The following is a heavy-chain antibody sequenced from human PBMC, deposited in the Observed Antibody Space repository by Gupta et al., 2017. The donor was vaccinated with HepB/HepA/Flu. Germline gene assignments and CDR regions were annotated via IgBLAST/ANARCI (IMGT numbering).Heavy chain of an antibody. J-gene: IGHJ6*03. CDR1: GGTFSSYA. CDR3: ATKWSHASRYYYYYYMDV. CDR2: IIPILGTA. D-gene: IGHD1-26*01. V-gene: IGHV1-69*06. Sequence: QVQLAQSGAEVKKPGSSVTVSCKASGGTFSSYAISWVRQAPGQGLEWMGGIIPILGTANYAQKFQGRVTITADKSTSTAYMELSSLRSEDTAVYYCATKWSHASRYYYYYYMDVWGKGTTVTGSS.